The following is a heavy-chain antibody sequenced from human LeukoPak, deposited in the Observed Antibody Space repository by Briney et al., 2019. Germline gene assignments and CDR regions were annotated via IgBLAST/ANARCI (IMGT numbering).Heavy chain of an antibody. CDR1: GYTFTYND. V-gene: IGHV1-8*01. J-gene: IGHJ4*02. D-gene: IGHD2-15*01. CDR2: MNPVIGDT. Sequence: GSVKVSCKASGYTFTYNDVNWVRQATGQGLGWMGWMNPVIGDTGYAPRFQGRLAMTADTSIKTAYMELSGLPSDDTAVYYCARGRAAADWGQGTLVTVSS. CDR3: ARGRAAAD.